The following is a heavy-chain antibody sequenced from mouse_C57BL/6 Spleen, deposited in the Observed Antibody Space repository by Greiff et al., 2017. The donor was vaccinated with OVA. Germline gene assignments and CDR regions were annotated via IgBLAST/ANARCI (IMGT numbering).Heavy chain of an antibody. CDR2: IDPEDGDT. D-gene: IGHD1-1*01. V-gene: IGHV14-1*01. CDR1: GFNIKDYY. J-gene: IGHJ1*03. CDR3: KITTVVATDWYFDV. Sequence: VQLQQSGAELVRPGASVKLSCTASGFNIKDYYMHWVKQRPEQGLAWIGRIDPEDGDTEYAPKFQGKATMTADTSSNTAYLQLSSLTSEDTAVYYCKITTVVATDWYFDVWGTGTTVTVSS.